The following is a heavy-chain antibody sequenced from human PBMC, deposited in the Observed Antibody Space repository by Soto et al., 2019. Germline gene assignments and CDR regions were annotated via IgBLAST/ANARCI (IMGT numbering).Heavy chain of an antibody. Sequence: QVQLQQSGPGLVKPSQTLSLTCVISGDSVSSNSAAWSWIRQSPSRGLEWLGRTYYRSRWYRGYEVAVNTRIIINPDTSKNQVSLQLTSVTPEATATYYCARYDRDGFDVWGLGTMVTVSS. V-gene: IGHV6-1*01. CDR3: ARYDRDGFDV. J-gene: IGHJ3*01. CDR2: TYYRSRWYR. CDR1: GDSVSSNSAA. D-gene: IGHD3-22*01.